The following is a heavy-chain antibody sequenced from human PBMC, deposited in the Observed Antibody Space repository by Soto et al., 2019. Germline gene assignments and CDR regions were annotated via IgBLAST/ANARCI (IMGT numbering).Heavy chain of an antibody. V-gene: IGHV3-48*03. CDR2: ISYTGSTI. Sequence: GGSLRLSCAASGFTFSNYEMNWVRQTPGKGLEWVSYISYTGSTIYYADSVRGRFTISRDNSKNSLYLQMNSLRAEDTAVYYCARGLRIYYDRSGLHYWGQGTLVTVSS. CDR1: GFTFSNYE. D-gene: IGHD3-22*01. J-gene: IGHJ4*02. CDR3: ARGLRIYYDRSGLHY.